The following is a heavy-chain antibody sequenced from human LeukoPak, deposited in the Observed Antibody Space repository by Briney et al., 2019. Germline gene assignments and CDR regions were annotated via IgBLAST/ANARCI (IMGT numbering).Heavy chain of an antibody. Sequence: ASVKVSCKASGYTVTSYNMHWVRQAPGEGLEWMGIVNPSSISASYAQKFQGRVTMTRDTSTSTVSMELSSLRSDDTAVYYCASVYQHGMDVWGQGTTVTVSS. V-gene: IGHV1-46*01. J-gene: IGHJ6*02. CDR2: VNPSSISA. D-gene: IGHD2-2*01. CDR1: GYTVTSYN. CDR3: ASVYQHGMDV.